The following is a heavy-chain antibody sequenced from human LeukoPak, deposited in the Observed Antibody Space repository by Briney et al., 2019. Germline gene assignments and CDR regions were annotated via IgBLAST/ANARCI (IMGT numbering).Heavy chain of an antibody. Sequence: LPGRSLRLSCEASGYTFDDYAMHWVRQAPGKGLEWVSAISWNSGSIGYADSVKGRFTISRDNGKNSLYLQMNSLRTEDTALYYCAKGHTYSLGESYLDFWGQGTLVSVSS. D-gene: IGHD6-13*01. J-gene: IGHJ4*02. V-gene: IGHV3-9*01. CDR3: AKGHTYSLGESYLDF. CDR1: GYTFDDYA. CDR2: ISWNSGSI.